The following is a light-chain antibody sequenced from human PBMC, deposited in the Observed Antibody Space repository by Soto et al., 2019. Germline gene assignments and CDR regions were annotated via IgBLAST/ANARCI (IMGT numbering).Light chain of an antibody. J-gene: IGKJ2*01. Sequence: EIVMTQSPATLSVSPGGSATLSCRASQHVSSNFAWYRQKPGQAPTLLIYRASTRATGIPARFSGSGSGTEFTLTISSLQSDEFAVYYGQQYNNWPYTFGQGTKLEIK. V-gene: IGKV3-15*01. CDR1: QHVSSN. CDR2: RAS. CDR3: QQYNNWPYT.